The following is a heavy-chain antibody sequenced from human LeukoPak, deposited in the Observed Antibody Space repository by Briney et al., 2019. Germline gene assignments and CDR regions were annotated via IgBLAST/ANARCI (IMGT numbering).Heavy chain of an antibody. V-gene: IGHV5-51*01. CDR1: GYSFTSYW. D-gene: IGHD3-10*01. Sequence: GESLKISCKGSGYSFTSYWISWVRQMPGKGLEWMGIIYPGDSDTRYSPFFQGQVTISADKSISTAYLQWSSLKASDTAMYYCARNGISGYYYMDVWGKGTTVTVSS. CDR3: ARNGISGYYYMDV. J-gene: IGHJ6*03. CDR2: IYPGDSDT.